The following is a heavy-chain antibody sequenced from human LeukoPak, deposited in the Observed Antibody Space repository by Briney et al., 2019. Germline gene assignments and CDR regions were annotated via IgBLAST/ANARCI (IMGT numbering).Heavy chain of an antibody. CDR2: IIPIFGTA. CDR3: ARDSGSYWGDAFDI. Sequence: GSSVKVSCKASGGTFSSYAISWVRQAPGQGLEWMGRIIPIFGTANYAQKFQGRVTITTDESTSTAYMELSSLRSEDTAVYYCARDSGSYWGDAFDIWGQGTMVTVSS. V-gene: IGHV1-69*05. D-gene: IGHD1-26*01. CDR1: GGTFSSYA. J-gene: IGHJ3*02.